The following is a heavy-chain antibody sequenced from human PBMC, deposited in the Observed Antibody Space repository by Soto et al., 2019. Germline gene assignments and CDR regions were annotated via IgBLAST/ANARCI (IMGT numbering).Heavy chain of an antibody. D-gene: IGHD3-10*01. CDR1: GYTFIYFW. V-gene: IGHV5-51*01. CDR2: IYHGASDI. CDR3: ARQGTSRGSDYAAFDF. Sequence: GESLKISCQASGYTFIYFWVAWVRQVPGKGLEWMGVIYHGASDIRYSPSFEGHVIISADKSTNTAYLQWRSLEAADTAIYYCARQGTSRGSDYAAFDFWGPGTLVTVSS. J-gene: IGHJ4*02.